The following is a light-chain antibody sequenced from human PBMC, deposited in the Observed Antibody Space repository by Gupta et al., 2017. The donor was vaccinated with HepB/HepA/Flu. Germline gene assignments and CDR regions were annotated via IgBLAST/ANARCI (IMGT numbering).Light chain of an antibody. CDR2: EVS. Sequence: QSALTQPASVSGSPGQSITISCTGTSSDVGSYNLVSWFQQHPGKAPILIIYEVSNRPSGVSNCFSCSTYGTTASTTISGLQAEDEAYYYCCSYAGSWVFGGGTKLTVL. J-gene: IGLJ3*02. CDR1: SSDVGSYNL. V-gene: IGLV2-23*02. CDR3: CSYAGSWV.